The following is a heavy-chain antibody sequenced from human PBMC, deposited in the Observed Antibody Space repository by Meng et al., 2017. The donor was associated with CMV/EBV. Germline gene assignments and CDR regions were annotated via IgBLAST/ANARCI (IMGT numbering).Heavy chain of an antibody. CDR1: GGSTSRYY. D-gene: IGHD2-2*01. V-gene: IGHV4-4*07. CDR3: ARDLMNCSSTSCDNWFDP. CDR2: IYPSGNT. J-gene: IGHJ5*02. Sequence: QLHWHGTGPGWGKPSTTLSLSCTGSGGSTSRYYWSWIRQPAGKGLEWIGRIYPSGNTNDKKDRKRKLTMSVDTSKNQFSLKLSSVHAADTAVYYCARDLMNCSSTSCDNWFDPWGQGTLVTVSS.